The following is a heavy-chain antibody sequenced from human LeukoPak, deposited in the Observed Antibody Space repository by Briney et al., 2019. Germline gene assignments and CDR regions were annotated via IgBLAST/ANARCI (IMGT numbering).Heavy chain of an antibody. CDR1: GYTFTSYD. V-gene: IGHV1-8*01. CDR2: MNPNSGNT. J-gene: IGHJ5*02. D-gene: IGHD3-9*01. Sequence: GASVKVSCKASGYTFTSYDINWVRQATGQGLEWMGWMNPNSGNTGYAQKFQGRVTMTRNTSISTAYMELSSLRSEDTAVYYCARGDVLRYFDWSLYVGWFDPWGQGTLVTVSS. CDR3: ARGDVLRYFDWSLYVGWFDP.